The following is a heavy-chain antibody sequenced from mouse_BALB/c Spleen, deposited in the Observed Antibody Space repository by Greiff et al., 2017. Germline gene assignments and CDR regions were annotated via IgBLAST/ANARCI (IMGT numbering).Heavy chain of an antibody. CDR3: ARDRHFDV. V-gene: IGHV7-3*02. J-gene: IGHJ1*01. CDR1: GFTFTDYY. Sequence: DVHLVESGGGLVQPGGSLRLSCATSGFTFTDYYMSWVRQPPGKALEWLGFIRNKANGYTTEYSASVKGRFTISGDNSQSILYLQMNTLRAEDSATYYCARDRHFDVWGAGTTVTVSS. CDR2: IRNKANGYTT.